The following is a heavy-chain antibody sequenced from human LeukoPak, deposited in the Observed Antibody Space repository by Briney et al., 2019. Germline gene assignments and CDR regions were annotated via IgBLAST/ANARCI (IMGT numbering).Heavy chain of an antibody. Sequence: SETLSLTCAVYGGSFSGYYWSWIRQPPGKGLEWIGEINHSGSTNYNPSLKSRVTISVDTSKNQLSLKLSSVTAADTAVYYCARGGPLYSYYYYGMDVWGQGTTVTVSS. CDR2: INHSGST. CDR1: GGSFSGYY. J-gene: IGHJ6*02. V-gene: IGHV4-34*01. D-gene: IGHD3-16*01. CDR3: ARGGPLYSYYYYGMDV.